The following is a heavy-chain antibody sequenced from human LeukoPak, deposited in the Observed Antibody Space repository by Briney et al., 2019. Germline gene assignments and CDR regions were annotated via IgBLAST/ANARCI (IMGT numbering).Heavy chain of an antibody. V-gene: IGHV3-30-3*01. CDR3: APNWFDP. J-gene: IGHJ5*02. CDR2: ISYDGSNK. CDR1: GFTFSSYV. Sequence: GGSLRLSCAASGFTFSSYVIHWVRQAPGKGLEWVAVISYDGSNKYYADSVKGRFTISRDNSKNTLYLQMNSLRAEDTAVYYCAPNWFDPWGQGTLVTVSS.